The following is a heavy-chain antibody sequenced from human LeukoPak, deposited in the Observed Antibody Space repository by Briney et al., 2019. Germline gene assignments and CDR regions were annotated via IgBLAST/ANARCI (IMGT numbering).Heavy chain of an antibody. CDR3: ARDFRFLEDY. CDR2: IKRDGSEK. V-gene: IGHV3-7*01. Sequence: PGGSLRLSCVVSGFTFSPYSMTWVRQAPGKGLEWVGNIKRDGSEKYYVDSVKGRFTISRDNAKNSLYLQMNSLRAEDTAVYYCARDFRFLEDYWSQGTLVTVSS. D-gene: IGHD3-3*01. CDR1: GFTFSPYS. J-gene: IGHJ4*02.